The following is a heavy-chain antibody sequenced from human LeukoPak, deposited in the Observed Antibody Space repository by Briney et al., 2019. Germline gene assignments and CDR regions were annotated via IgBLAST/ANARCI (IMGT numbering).Heavy chain of an antibody. D-gene: IGHD3-22*01. CDR3: ARVDYYDSSGYCDY. V-gene: IGHV3-30*03. CDR2: ISYDGSNK. J-gene: IGHJ4*02. CDR1: GFTFSSYG. Sequence: PGRSLRLSCAASGFTFSSYGMHWVRQAPGKGLEWVAVISYDGSNKYYADSVKGRFTISRDNSKNTLYLQMNSLRAEDTAVYYCARVDYYDSSGYCDYWGQGTLVTVSS.